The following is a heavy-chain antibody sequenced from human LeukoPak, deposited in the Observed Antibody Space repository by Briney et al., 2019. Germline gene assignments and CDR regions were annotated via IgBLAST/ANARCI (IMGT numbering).Heavy chain of an antibody. J-gene: IGHJ4*02. D-gene: IGHD6-13*01. CDR1: GFTFSRYW. Sequence: PGGSLRLSCAASGFTFSRYWMQWVRQAPGKGRVWVSRISSDGSDTSYADSVKGRFTTSRDNAKNTLYLQMNSLRDDDTAVYYCARDWAAAGSEWGQGTLVTVSS. V-gene: IGHV3-74*01. CDR2: ISSDGSDT. CDR3: ARDWAAAGSE.